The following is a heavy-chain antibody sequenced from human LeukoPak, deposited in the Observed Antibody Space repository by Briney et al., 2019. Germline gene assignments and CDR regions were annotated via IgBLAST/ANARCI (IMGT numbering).Heavy chain of an antibody. D-gene: IGHD4-23*01. CDR2: IIPIFGTA. J-gene: IGHJ1*01. CDR1: GGTFSSYA. Sequence: SVKVSCKASGGTFSSYAISLVRQAPGQGLEWMGRIIPIFGTANYAQKFQGRVTITTDESTSTAYMELSSLRSEDTAVCYCARELGGNGFQHWGQGTLVTVSS. V-gene: IGHV1-69*05. CDR3: ARELGGNGFQH.